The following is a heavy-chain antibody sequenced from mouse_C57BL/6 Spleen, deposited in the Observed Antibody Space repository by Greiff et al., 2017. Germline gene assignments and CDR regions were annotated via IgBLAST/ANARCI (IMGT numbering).Heavy chain of an antibody. J-gene: IGHJ2*01. CDR3: ARYGDSNYYFDY. D-gene: IGHD2-5*01. Sequence: VQLQQPGAELVKPGASVKLSCKASGYTFTSYWMHWVKQRPGRGLEWIGRIDPNSGGTKYNEKFKSKATLTVDKPSSTAYMQLSSLTSEVSAVYYCARYGDSNYYFDYWGQGTTLTVSS. V-gene: IGHV1-72*01. CDR2: IDPNSGGT. CDR1: GYTFTSYW.